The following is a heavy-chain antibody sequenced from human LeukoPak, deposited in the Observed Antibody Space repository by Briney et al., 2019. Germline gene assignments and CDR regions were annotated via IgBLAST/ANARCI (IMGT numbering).Heavy chain of an antibody. V-gene: IGHV3-15*01. CDR2: IKSKTDGGTT. D-gene: IGHD2-2*02. CDR3: TTDGRYCSSTSCYTHYYYGMDV. J-gene: IGHJ6*02. Sequence: GGSLRLSCAASGFTFSNAWMSWVRQAPGEGLEWVGRIKSKTDGGTTDYAAPVKGRFTISRDDSKNTLYLQMNSLKTEDTAVYYCTTDGRYCSSTSCYTHYYYGMDVWGQGTTVTVSS. CDR1: GFTFSNAW.